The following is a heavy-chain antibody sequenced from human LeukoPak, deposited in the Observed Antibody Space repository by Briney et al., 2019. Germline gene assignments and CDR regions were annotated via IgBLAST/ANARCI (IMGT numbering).Heavy chain of an antibody. CDR2: IIPIFGTA. V-gene: IGHV1-69*05. D-gene: IGHD1-1*01. Sequence: GAPVKVSCKASGGTFITYTINSARRAPGQRLECRGGIIPIFGTANYAQKFQGRITITTDDSTSTAYMELSSLRSEDTAVYYCATYMLRDNWNVHTFDSWGQGTLVTVSS. J-gene: IGHJ4*02. CDR3: ATYMLRDNWNVHTFDS. CDR1: GGTFITYT.